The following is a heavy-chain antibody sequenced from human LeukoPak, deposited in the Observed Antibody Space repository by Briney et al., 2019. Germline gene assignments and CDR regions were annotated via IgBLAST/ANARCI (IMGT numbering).Heavy chain of an antibody. CDR1: GDSISSYY. Sequence: PSETLSLSCTVSGDSISSYYWSWIRQPAGKGLEGIGRIHPSGSTNYNPSLKSRVTLSVDTSKNPFSLKLSSVTAADTAVYYCARHGGTRITLVEVYYFDYWGQGTLVTVSS. V-gene: IGHV4-4*07. CDR3: ARHGGTRITLVEVYYFDY. J-gene: IGHJ4*02. CDR2: IHPSGST. D-gene: IGHD4-11*01.